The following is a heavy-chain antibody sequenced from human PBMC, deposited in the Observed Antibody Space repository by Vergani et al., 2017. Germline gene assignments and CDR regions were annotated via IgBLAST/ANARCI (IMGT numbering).Heavy chain of an antibody. V-gene: IGHV3-66*02. CDR3: ARGDDYGSGTYVDP. D-gene: IGHD3-10*01. CDR2: IYSGDET. Sequence: ELQLVESGGGLVQPGGSLRLSCAASGSTVSGNYMTWVRQAPGMGLEWVSHIYSGDETYYADTLKGRVTISRDTSKNTLHLQINNLRVDDTAVYYCARGDDYGSGTYVDPWGQGTLVTVSS. CDR1: GSTVSGNY. J-gene: IGHJ5*02.